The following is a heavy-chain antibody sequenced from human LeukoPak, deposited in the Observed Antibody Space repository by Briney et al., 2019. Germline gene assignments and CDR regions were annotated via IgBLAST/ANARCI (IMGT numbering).Heavy chain of an antibody. D-gene: IGHD6-13*01. CDR1: GYTLTELS. CDR2: FDPEDGET. J-gene: IGHJ4*02. CDR3: ATDFAGATGKVF. V-gene: IGHV1-24*01. Sequence: ASVKVSCKVSGYTLTELSMHWVRRAPGKGLEWMGGFDPEDGETIYAQKFQGRVTMTEDTSTDTAYMELSSLRSEDTAVYYCATDFAGATGKVFWGQGTLVTASS.